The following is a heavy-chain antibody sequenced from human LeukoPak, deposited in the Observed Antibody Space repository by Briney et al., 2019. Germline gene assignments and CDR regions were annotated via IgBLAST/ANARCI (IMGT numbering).Heavy chain of an antibody. D-gene: IGHD3-22*01. CDR3: ARETYYYDSSGYYLLDY. CDR2: ISAYNGNT. Sequence: GASVKVSCKASGYTFTSYGISWVRQAPGQGLEWMGWISAYNGNTNYAQKLQGRVTMTTDTSTSTAYMELRSLRSDDTAVYYCARETYYYDSSGYYLLDYWGQGTLVTVSS. V-gene: IGHV1-18*01. J-gene: IGHJ4*02. CDR1: GYTFTSYG.